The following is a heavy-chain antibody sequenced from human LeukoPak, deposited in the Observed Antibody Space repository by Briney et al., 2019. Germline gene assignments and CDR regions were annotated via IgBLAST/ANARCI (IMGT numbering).Heavy chain of an antibody. CDR1: GYSFTSYW. Sequence: GESLKISCNGSGYSFTSYWIGWVRQMPGKGLELMGIIYPGDSDTRYSPSFQGQVTISADKSISTAYLQWGSLKASDTAMYYCARRGPAKSHWFDPWGQGTLVTVSS. J-gene: IGHJ5*02. CDR3: ARRGPAKSHWFDP. CDR2: IYPGDSDT. V-gene: IGHV5-51*01.